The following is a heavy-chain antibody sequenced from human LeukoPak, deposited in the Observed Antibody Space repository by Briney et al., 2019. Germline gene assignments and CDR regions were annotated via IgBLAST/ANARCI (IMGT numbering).Heavy chain of an antibody. CDR3: ARVLHKRNYDSSVYYGY. V-gene: IGHV3-48*03. CDR1: GFTFSTYE. D-gene: IGHD3-22*01. J-gene: IGHJ4*02. CDR2: ISSSDNTI. Sequence: PGGSLRLSCAASGFTFSTYEMNWVRQAPGKWLEWVSYISSSDNTIYYADSVKGRFTISRDNAKNSLYLQMNSLRAEDTAVYYCARVLHKRNYDSSVYYGYWGQGTLVTVSS.